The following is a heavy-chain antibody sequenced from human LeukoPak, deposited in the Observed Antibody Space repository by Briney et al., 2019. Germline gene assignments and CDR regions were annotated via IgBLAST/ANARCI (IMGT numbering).Heavy chain of an antibody. V-gene: IGHV3-23*01. J-gene: IGHJ4*02. CDR2: ISGSASGI. Sequence: GGSLRLSCAASGSGFSSYAMSWVRQAPGQGLEWVSAISGSASGIKYTDSVKGRVTITRDNSKSTLYLQMNSLRAEDTAVYYCARSRGYSYGFFDYWGQGTLVTVSS. CDR3: ARSRGYSYGFFDY. D-gene: IGHD5-18*01. CDR1: GSGFSSYA.